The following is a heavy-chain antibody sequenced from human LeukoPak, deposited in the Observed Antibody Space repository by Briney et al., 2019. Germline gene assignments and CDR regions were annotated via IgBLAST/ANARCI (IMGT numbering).Heavy chain of an antibody. CDR3: ARPYDSSGYSSDY. Sequence: GESLKISFKGSGYSFTSYWIGWVRQMPGKGLEWMGIIYPGDSDTRYSPSFQGQVTISADKSISTAYLQWSSLKASDAAMYYCARPYDSSGYSSDYWGQGTLVTVSS. D-gene: IGHD3-22*01. J-gene: IGHJ4*02. V-gene: IGHV5-51*01. CDR2: IYPGDSDT. CDR1: GYSFTSYW.